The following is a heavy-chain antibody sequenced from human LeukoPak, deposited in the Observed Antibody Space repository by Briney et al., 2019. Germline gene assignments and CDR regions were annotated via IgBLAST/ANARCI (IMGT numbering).Heavy chain of an antibody. V-gene: IGHV4-39*07. CDR2: INHSGST. Sequence: SETLSLTCTVSGGSIRSSYYYWSWIRQPPGKGLEWIGEINHSGSTDYNPSLKSRVTISVDTSKNQFSLKLSSVTAADTAVYYCARIAAPSYWGQGTLVTVSS. CDR1: GGSIRSSYYY. CDR3: ARIAAPSY. J-gene: IGHJ4*02. D-gene: IGHD6-6*01.